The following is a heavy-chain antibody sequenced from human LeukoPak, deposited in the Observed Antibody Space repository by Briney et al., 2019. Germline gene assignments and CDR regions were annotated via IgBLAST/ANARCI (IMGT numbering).Heavy chain of an antibody. CDR2: IYYSGST. D-gene: IGHD5-12*01. V-gene: IGHV4-59*08. Sequence: SETLSLTCTVSGGSISSYYWSWMRQPPGKGLEWIGYIYYSGSTNYNPSLKSRVTISVDTSKNQFSLKLSSVTAADTAVYYCARLRYSGYDALDYWGQGTLVTASS. CDR1: GGSISSYY. J-gene: IGHJ4*02. CDR3: ARLRYSGYDALDY.